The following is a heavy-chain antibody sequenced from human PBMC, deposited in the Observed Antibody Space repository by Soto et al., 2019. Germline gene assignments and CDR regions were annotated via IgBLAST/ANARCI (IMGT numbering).Heavy chain of an antibody. Sequence: QVQLVESGGGVVQPGRSLRLSCAASGFTFSSYGMHWVRQAPGKGLEWVALIWYDGSNKYYADSVKGRFTISRDNSKNTLCLQMRSLRAEDTAVYYCARDQGAYAEYFQHWGQGTLVTVSS. D-gene: IGHD1-26*01. V-gene: IGHV3-33*01. CDR3: ARDQGAYAEYFQH. CDR1: GFTFSSYG. J-gene: IGHJ1*01. CDR2: IWYDGSNK.